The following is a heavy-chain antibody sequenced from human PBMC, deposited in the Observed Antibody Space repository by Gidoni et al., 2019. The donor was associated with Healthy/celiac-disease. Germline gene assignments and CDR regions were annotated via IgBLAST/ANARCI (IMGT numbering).Heavy chain of an antibody. D-gene: IGHD1-7*01. CDR2: TYYRSRWYN. V-gene: IGHV6-1*01. J-gene: IGHJ5*02. CDR3: ARDLEGPNWNYMGSNWFDP. Sequence: QVQLQQSGPGLAKPSQTLSLTSAISADSVSSNSAAWNWIRQSPSRGLEWLGRTYYRSRWYNDYAVSVKRRITINPDTSKNQFSLQLNSVTPEDTAVYYCARDLEGPNWNYMGSNWFDPWGQGTLVTVSS. CDR1: ADSVSSNSAA.